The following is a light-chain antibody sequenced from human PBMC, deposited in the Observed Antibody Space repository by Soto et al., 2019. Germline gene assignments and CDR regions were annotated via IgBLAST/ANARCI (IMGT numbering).Light chain of an antibody. J-gene: IGKJ1*01. V-gene: IGKV3-15*01. Sequence: DILLTQFLASVCVYPVAIATLPCRTSQSVSIHLAWFKHNPVKAPSLLIYGASARATGIPARFSGSGSGTEFTLTISSLQSEDFAVYYCQQYNNWPPWTFGQGTKVDIK. CDR1: QSVSIH. CDR3: QQYNNWPPWT. CDR2: GAS.